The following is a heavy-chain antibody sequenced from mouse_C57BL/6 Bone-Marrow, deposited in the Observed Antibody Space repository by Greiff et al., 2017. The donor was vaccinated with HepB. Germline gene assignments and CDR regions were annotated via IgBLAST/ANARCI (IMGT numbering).Heavy chain of an antibody. CDR1: GFTFSDFY. D-gene: IGHD1-1*01. CDR2: SRNKANDYTT. Sequence: EVKLMESGGGLVQSGRSLRLSCATSGFTFSDFYMEWVRQAPGKGLEWIAASRNKANDYTTEYSASVKGRFIVSRDTSPSILYLQMNALRAEDTAIYYWARDAPFFYYGSNWYFDVWGTGTTVTVSS. CDR3: ARDAPFFYYGSNWYFDV. V-gene: IGHV7-1*01. J-gene: IGHJ1*03.